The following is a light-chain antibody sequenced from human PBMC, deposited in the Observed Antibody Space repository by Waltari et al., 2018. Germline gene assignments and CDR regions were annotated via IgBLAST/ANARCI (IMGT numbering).Light chain of an antibody. J-gene: IGLJ3*02. CDR2: EVT. CDR1: SSDVGGYNY. Sequence: QSALTQPASVSGSPGQSITISCTGTSSDVGGYNYVSWYQQHPGKAPKFMIYEVTNRPSGVSNRFSGSKSGNTAYLTISGLRAEYEADYHCSSYTSSDTWVFGGGTKVTVL. V-gene: IGLV2-14*01. CDR3: SSYTSSDTWV.